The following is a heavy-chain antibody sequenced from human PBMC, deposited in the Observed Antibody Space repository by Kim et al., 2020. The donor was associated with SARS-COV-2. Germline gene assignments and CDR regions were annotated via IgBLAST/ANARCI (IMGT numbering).Heavy chain of an antibody. D-gene: IGHD3-10*01. J-gene: IGHJ6*02. CDR1: GGTFSSYA. CDR3: ARGYYYGSGSYPHYNGMDV. V-gene: IGHV1-69*13. Sequence: SVKVSCKASGGTFSSYAISWVRQAPGQGLEWMGGIIPIFGTANYAHKFQGRVTITADESTSTAYMELSSLRSEDTAVYYCARGYYYGSGSYPHYNGMDVWGQGTTVTVSS. CDR2: IIPIFGTA.